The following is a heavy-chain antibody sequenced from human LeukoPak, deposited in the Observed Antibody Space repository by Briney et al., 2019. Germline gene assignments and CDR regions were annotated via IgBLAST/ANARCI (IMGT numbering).Heavy chain of an antibody. Sequence: PGGSLRLSCSASGFTFSSSWMTWVRQAPGKGLEWVANIKQDGSEQYTADSLKGRFTISRDNDKKLVFLQMNSLRVDNTAVYYCARVGPSYYYYYMDAWGNGTTVIVSS. CDR3: ARVGPSYYYYYMDA. CDR1: GFTFSSSW. V-gene: IGHV3-7*01. J-gene: IGHJ6*03. CDR2: IKQDGSEQ.